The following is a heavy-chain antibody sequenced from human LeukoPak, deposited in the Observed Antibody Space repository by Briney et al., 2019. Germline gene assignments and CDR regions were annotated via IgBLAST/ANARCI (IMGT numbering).Heavy chain of an antibody. V-gene: IGHV3-48*02. CDR2: ISRTGNIV. CDR3: ANLTH. J-gene: IGHJ4*02. CDR1: GFSFSNYS. Sequence: EGSLRLSCVATGFSFSNYSMHWVRQVPGKGLEWVSYISRTGNIVYYADSVKGRFTISRDNAKDSLFLQMDSLRDEDTAVYYCANLTHWGQGILVTVSS. D-gene: IGHD2-21*02.